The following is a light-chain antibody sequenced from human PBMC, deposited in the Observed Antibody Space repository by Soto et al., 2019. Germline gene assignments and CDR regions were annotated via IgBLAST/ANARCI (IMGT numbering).Light chain of an antibody. Sequence: SYELTQPPSVSVSPGQTASITCSGDKLENKYVCWYQQKPGQSPMLVIYQDTKRPSGMPERFSGSNSGNTATLTISGTQAMDEADYYCQAWDSSTVVFGGGTTLTVL. J-gene: IGLJ2*01. CDR3: QAWDSSTVV. CDR2: QDT. CDR1: KLENKY. V-gene: IGLV3-1*01.